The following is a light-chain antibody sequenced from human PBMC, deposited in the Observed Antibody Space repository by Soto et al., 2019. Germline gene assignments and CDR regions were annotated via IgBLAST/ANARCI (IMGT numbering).Light chain of an antibody. V-gene: IGLV2-14*01. J-gene: IGLJ2*01. CDR2: EVT. Sequence: QSALTQPASVSGSPGQSITISCTGTSSDIGADDFVSWYQHHPDNTPKLIIFEVTYRPSGISHRFSASKSGNTASLTISGLEPEDEAIYYCSSYRRTTLPHVVFGGGTKLTVL. CDR1: SSDIGADDF. CDR3: SSYRRTTLPHVV.